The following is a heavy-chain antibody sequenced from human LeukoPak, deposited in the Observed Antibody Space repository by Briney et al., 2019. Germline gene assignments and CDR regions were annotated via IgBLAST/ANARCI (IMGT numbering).Heavy chain of an antibody. CDR2: IYYSGST. D-gene: IGHD6-13*01. Sequence: NPSETLSPTCSVSGGSISSSSYYWGWIRQPPGKGLEWIGSIYYSGSTYYNPSLKSRVTISVDTSKNQFSLKLSSVTAADTAVYYCASWQQLEGDAFDIWGQGTMVTVSS. CDR1: GGSISSSSYY. J-gene: IGHJ3*02. V-gene: IGHV4-39*07. CDR3: ASWQQLEGDAFDI.